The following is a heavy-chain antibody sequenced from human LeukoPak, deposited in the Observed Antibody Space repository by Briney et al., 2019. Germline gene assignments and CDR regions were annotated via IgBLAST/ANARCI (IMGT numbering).Heavy chain of an antibody. CDR1: GGSISSGGYS. V-gene: IGHV4-30-2*01. CDR3: ARGSTVTSYYYYYGMDV. J-gene: IGHJ6*02. Sequence: SQTLSLTCAVSGGSISSGGYSWSWIRQPPGKGLEWIGYIYHSGSTCYNPSLKSRVTISVDRSKNQFSLKLSSVTAADTAVYYCARGSTVTSYYYYYGMDVWGQGTTVTVSS. D-gene: IGHD4-11*01. CDR2: IYHSGST.